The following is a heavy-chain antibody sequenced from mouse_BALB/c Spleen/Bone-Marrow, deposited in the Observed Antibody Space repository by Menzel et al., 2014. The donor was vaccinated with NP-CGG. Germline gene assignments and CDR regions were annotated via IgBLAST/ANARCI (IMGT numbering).Heavy chain of an antibody. CDR3: APYSHEGVAY. V-gene: IGHV1-7*01. CDR2: INPSTGYT. Sequence: VQVVESGAELAKPGASVKMSCKASGYTFTSYWIHWVKQRPGQGLEWIGYINPSTGYTEYNQKFKDKATLTADKSSSTAYMRLSSLTSEDSAVYYCAPYSHEGVAYWDQGTLVTVSA. D-gene: IGHD2-12*01. CDR1: GYTFTSYW. J-gene: IGHJ3*01.